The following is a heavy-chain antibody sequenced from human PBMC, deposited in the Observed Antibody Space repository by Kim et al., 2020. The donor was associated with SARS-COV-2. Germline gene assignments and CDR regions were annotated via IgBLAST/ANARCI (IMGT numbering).Heavy chain of an antibody. CDR2: ISWNSGSI. D-gene: IGHD2-21*02. CDR1: GFTFDDYA. CDR3: AKEGDRKSNWFDP. V-gene: IGHV3-9*01. Sequence: GGSLRLSCAASGFTFDDYAMHWVRQAPGKGLEWVSGISWNSGSIGYADSVKGRFTISRDNAKNSLYLQMNSLRAEDTALYYCAKEGDRKSNWFDPWGQGT. J-gene: IGHJ5*02.